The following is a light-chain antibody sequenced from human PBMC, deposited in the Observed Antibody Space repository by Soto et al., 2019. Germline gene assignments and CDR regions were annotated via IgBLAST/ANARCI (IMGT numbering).Light chain of an antibody. Sequence: QSVLTQSSSASASLGSSVNLTCTLSSGHSSYIIAWHQQQPGKAPRYLMKLEGSGSYSKGSGVPDRFSGSSSGADRYLTISNLQFEDEADYYCETWDSNTRVFGGGTKLTVL. J-gene: IGLJ3*02. CDR2: LEGSGSY. V-gene: IGLV4-60*02. CDR3: ETWDSNTRV. CDR1: SGHSSYI.